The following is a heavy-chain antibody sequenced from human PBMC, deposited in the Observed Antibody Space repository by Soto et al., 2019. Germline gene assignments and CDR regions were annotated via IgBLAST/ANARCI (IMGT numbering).Heavy chain of an antibody. CDR2: FIPISGTT. Sequence: QVQLVQSGAEVKRPGSSLKVSCKASGGSIKNFAISWVRQAPGQGPEWMGGFIPISGTTYYAQKFQGRVTIIADESTSTLNMELRALTSEDTAVYYCAHDTSGYYFYSFDNWGQGTLVTVS. CDR3: AHDTSGYYFYSFDN. D-gene: IGHD3-22*01. CDR1: GGSIKNFA. J-gene: IGHJ4*02. V-gene: IGHV1-69*01.